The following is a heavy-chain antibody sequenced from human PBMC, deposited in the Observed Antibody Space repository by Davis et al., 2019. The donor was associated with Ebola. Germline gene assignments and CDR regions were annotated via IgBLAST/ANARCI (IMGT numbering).Heavy chain of an antibody. CDR3: ARRRATVTTAGTDYFDY. V-gene: IGHV1-69*04. J-gene: IGHJ4*02. CDR2: IIPIVGST. Sequence: SVKVSCKASGGTFSYYAVDWVRQAPGQGLEWMGSIIPIVGSTKYAQPFQDRVTITADKSTGTAFMEVGSLTSQDTAVYYCARRRATVTTAGTDYFDYWGQGSLVSVSS. CDR1: GGTFSYYA. D-gene: IGHD4-11*01.